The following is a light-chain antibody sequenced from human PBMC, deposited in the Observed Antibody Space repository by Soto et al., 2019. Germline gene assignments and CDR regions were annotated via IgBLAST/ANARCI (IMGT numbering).Light chain of an antibody. V-gene: IGKV3-20*01. J-gene: IGKJ4*01. Sequence: EIVLTQSPGPLSLSPAERATLSCRASQSVSSSYLAWYQQKPGQAPRLLIYGASSRATGIPARFSGSGSGTDFTLTISRLEPEDFAVYYCQQYDSSPLTFGGGTKVEIK. CDR2: GAS. CDR3: QQYDSSPLT. CDR1: QSVSSSY.